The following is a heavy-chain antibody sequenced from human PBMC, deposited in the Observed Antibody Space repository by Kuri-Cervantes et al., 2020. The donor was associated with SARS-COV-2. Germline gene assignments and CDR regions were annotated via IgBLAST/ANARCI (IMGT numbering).Heavy chain of an antibody. Sequence: GESLKISCAASGFPFSSYSMNWVRQAPGKGLEWVSSISSSSSYIYYADSVKGRFTISRDNAKNSLYLQMNSLRAEDTAVYYCARDRPSNYYGSGSSLDAFDIWGQGTMVTVSS. CDR3: ARDRPSNYYGSGSSLDAFDI. D-gene: IGHD3-10*01. CDR1: GFPFSSYS. V-gene: IGHV3-21*01. CDR2: ISSSSSYI. J-gene: IGHJ3*02.